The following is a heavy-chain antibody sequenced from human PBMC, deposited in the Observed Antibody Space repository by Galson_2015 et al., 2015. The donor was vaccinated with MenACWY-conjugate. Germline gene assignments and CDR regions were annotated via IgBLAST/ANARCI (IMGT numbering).Heavy chain of an antibody. J-gene: IGHJ6*02. V-gene: IGHV4-39*01. CDR3: ASGEPEGGDRGAAGVMDV. CDR2: IYYSGST. CDR1: GSSISSRTYY. D-gene: IGHD1-14*01. Sequence: ETLSLTCSVSGSSISSRTYYWGWIRQPPGKGLEWIGIIYYSGSTYYNPSVKSRVTTSVDTSKNQFSLRLSSVTAADTAVYYCASGEPEGGDRGAAGVMDVWGQGTTVTVSS.